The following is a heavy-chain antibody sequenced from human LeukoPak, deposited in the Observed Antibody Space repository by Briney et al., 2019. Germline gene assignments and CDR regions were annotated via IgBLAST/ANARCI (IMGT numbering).Heavy chain of an antibody. Sequence: GGSLRLSCAASGFTFSSYSMNWLRQAPGKGLEGVSSISSSSSYIYYADSVKGRFTISRDNAKNSLYLQMNSLRAEDTAVYYCARDRISGEYYFDYWGQGTLVTVSS. J-gene: IGHJ4*02. CDR2: ISSSSSYI. V-gene: IGHV3-21*01. CDR3: ARDRISGEYYFDY. D-gene: IGHD2/OR15-2a*01. CDR1: GFTFSSYS.